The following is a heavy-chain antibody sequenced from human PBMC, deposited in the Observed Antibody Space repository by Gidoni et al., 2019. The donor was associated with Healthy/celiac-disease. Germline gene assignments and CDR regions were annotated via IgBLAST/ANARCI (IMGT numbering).Heavy chain of an antibody. Sequence: EVQLVQSGAEVKKPGESLRISCKGSGYSFTSYWISWVRQMPGKGLEWMGRMDPSDSYTNYSPSFQGHVTISADKSISTAYLQWSSLKASDTAMYYCARIGIAAAGTIYYGMDVWGQGTTVTVSS. CDR3: ARIGIAAAGTIYYGMDV. J-gene: IGHJ6*02. CDR2: MDPSDSYT. D-gene: IGHD6-13*01. V-gene: IGHV5-10-1*01. CDR1: GYSFTSYW.